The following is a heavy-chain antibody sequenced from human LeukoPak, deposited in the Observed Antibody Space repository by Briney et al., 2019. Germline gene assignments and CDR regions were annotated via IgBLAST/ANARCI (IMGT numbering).Heavy chain of an antibody. Sequence: GGSLRLSCAASGFNFESYSMNWVRQAPGKGLEWVSYISRTSSNIYYADSVKGRFTISRDSAKNSMYLQMNSLKAEDTAVYYCATDSSSLYEVEYWGRGTLVTVSS. J-gene: IGHJ4*02. CDR3: ATDSSSLYEVEY. D-gene: IGHD6-13*01. V-gene: IGHV3-48*01. CDR2: ISRTSSNI. CDR1: GFNFESYS.